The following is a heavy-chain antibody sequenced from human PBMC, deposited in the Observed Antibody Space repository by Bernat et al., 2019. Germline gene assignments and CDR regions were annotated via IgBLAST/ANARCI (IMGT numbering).Heavy chain of an antibody. CDR1: GFTFSSYW. CDR3: ARDREYYDFWSGYSYYYYYMDV. Sequence: EVQLVESGGGLVQPGGSLRLSCAASGFTFSSYWMSWVRQAPGKGLEWVANIKQDGSEKYYVDSVKGRFTISRDNAKNSLYLQMNSLRAEDTAVYYCARDREYYDFWSGYSYYYYYMDVWGKGTTVTVSS. CDR2: IKQDGSEK. V-gene: IGHV3-7*01. J-gene: IGHJ6*03. D-gene: IGHD3-3*01.